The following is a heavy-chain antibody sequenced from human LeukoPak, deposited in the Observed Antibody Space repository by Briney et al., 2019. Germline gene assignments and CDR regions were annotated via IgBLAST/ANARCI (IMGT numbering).Heavy chain of an antibody. D-gene: IGHD6-13*01. CDR1: GGSISSGSYY. CDR2: IYTSGST. Sequence: SVTLSLTCTVSGGSISSGSYYWSWIRQPAGKGLEWIGRIYTSGSTNYNPSLKSRVTISVDTSKNQFSLKLSSVTAADTAVYYCARGGDIAAAGIGFDYWGQGTLVTVSS. J-gene: IGHJ4*02. V-gene: IGHV4-61*02. CDR3: ARGGDIAAAGIGFDY.